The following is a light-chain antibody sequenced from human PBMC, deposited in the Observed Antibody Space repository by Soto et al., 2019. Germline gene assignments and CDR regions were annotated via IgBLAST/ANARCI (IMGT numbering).Light chain of an antibody. CDR1: QGITNW. V-gene: IGKV1D-12*01. Sequence: DIQMTQSPASLSASVGDRVTITWRAGQGITNWLAWYQQIPGKAPKFLIYAASSLQSGFPSRFSVSGSGTQFTLTVSSLQPEDYATYYCQQGNSFQLTFGGGTKVQMK. J-gene: IGKJ4*01. CDR3: QQGNSFQLT. CDR2: AAS.